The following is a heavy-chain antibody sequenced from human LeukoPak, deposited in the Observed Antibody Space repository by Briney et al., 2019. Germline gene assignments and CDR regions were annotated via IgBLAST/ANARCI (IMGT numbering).Heavy chain of an antibody. J-gene: IGHJ5*02. V-gene: IGHV4-34*01. D-gene: IGHD3-3*01. Sequence: SETLSLTCAVYGGSFSGYYWSWIRQAPGKGLEWIGEINHSGSTYYNPSLKSRVTISVDTSKNQFSLKLSSVTAADTAVYYCAGKLFTIFGVVMTSWFDPWGQGTLVTVSS. CDR2: INHSGST. CDR3: AGKLFTIFGVVMTSWFDP. CDR1: GGSFSGYY.